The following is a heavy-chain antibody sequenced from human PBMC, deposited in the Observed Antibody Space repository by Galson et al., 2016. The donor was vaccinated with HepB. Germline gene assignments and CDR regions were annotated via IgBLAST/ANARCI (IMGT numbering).Heavy chain of an antibody. V-gene: IGHV2-70*11. CDR3: ARSRGGLTAVTTKFDS. D-gene: IGHD4-17*01. CDR1: GFSLSTSGMC. Sequence: PALVKPTQTLTLTCTFSGFSLSTSGMCVSWIRQPPGKALEWLARIDWEDDKYYSTSLKTRLIISKDTSKNQVVLTMTNMDPVDTGTYYCARSRGGLTAVTTKFDSWGQGTLVTVSS. J-gene: IGHJ4*02. CDR2: IDWEDDK.